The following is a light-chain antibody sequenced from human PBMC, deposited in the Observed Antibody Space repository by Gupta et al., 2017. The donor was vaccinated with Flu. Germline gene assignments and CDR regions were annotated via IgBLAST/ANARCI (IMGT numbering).Light chain of an antibody. J-gene: IGLJ3*02. V-gene: IGLV1-47*01. Sequence: QSLLAPPPSESGTPGQRVTISCSGTSSSIGSNYVTWYQQLPGRAPKLLIYRSDQRPSGVPDRFSGSKSGTSASLAISGLRADDEATYYCSSWHDDRSGWVFGGGTRLTVL. CDR1: SSSIGSNY. CDR2: RSD. CDR3: SSWHDDRSGWV.